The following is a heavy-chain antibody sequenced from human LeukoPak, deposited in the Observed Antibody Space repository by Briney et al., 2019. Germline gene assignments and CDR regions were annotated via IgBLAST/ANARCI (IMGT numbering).Heavy chain of an antibody. V-gene: IGHV3-48*03. Sequence: AGGSLRLSCAASGFNFSSYEMNWVRQAPGKGLEWVSYISSSGSTIYYADSVKGRFTISRDNAKNSLYLQMNSLRAEDTAVYYCARAAMIVVGDEYYFDYWGQGTLVTVSS. D-gene: IGHD3-22*01. CDR3: ARAAMIVVGDEYYFDY. CDR1: GFNFSSYE. J-gene: IGHJ4*02. CDR2: ISSSGSTI.